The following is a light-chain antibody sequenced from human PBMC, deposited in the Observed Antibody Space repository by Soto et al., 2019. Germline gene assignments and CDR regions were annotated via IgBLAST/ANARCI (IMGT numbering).Light chain of an antibody. CDR2: EAS. CDR3: QQLNSYPMT. CDR1: QGRSSS. Sequence: DIQMTQSPSSLSASAGDRATITCRARQGRSSSLAWYQQKPGKAPKLLIYEASTLQSGVPSRFSGSGSGTDFTLTISDLQPGDFATYYCQQLNSYPMTFGQGTRLE. J-gene: IGKJ5*01. V-gene: IGKV1-9*01.